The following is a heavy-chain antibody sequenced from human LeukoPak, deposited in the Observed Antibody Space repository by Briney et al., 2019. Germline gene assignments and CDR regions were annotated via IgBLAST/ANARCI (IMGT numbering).Heavy chain of an antibody. Sequence: SETLSLTCAVYGGSFSGYYWSWIRRPPGKGLEWIGEINHSGSTNYNPSLKSRVTISVDTSKNQFSLKLSSVTAADTAVYYCARAAGVLRFLEWLGTPSWFDPWGQGTLVTASS. J-gene: IGHJ5*02. V-gene: IGHV4-34*01. CDR2: INHSGST. CDR1: GGSFSGYY. CDR3: ARAAGVLRFLEWLGTPSWFDP. D-gene: IGHD3-3*01.